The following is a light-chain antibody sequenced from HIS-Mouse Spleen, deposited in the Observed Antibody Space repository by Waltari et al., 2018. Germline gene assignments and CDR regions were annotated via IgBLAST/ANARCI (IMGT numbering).Light chain of an antibody. V-gene: IGKV2-28*01. J-gene: IGKJ1*01. CDR2: LGS. Sequence: DIVMTQSPLSLPVTPGEPASISCRSSQSLLHSNGYNYLDCYLQKPGQSPQLLIYLGSNRASGVPDRFRGSGSGTDFTLKISRVEAEDVGVYYCMQALQTPTFGQGTKVEIK. CDR1: QSLLHSNGYNY. CDR3: MQALQTPT.